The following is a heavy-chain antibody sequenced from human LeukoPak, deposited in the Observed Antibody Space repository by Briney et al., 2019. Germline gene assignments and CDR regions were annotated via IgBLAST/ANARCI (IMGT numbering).Heavy chain of an antibody. Sequence: ASVKVSCKASGYTFTDYHMHWVRQAPGQGLEWMGWISPNSGDINYVQKFKGRVTMTSVTAISTVYLELRSLRSDDTAVYYCARDRGVVVPAAMGDYWGQGTLVTVSS. D-gene: IGHD2-2*01. V-gene: IGHV1-2*02. CDR1: GYTFTDYH. CDR2: ISPNSGDI. CDR3: ARDRGVVVPAAMGDY. J-gene: IGHJ4*02.